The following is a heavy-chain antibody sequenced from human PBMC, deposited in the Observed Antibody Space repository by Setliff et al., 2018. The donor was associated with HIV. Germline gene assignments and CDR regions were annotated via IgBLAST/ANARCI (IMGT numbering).Heavy chain of an antibody. D-gene: IGHD3-10*01. V-gene: IGHV1-3*04. CDR2: INTDNGNT. CDR3: AREPAGSGSGSFGF. CDR1: GYTFTSYG. Sequence: ASVKVSCKASGYTFTSYGISWVRQAPGQRLEWMGRINTDNGNTKYSQNFQGRVTITRDTSANTANMELSSLRSEDTAVYYCAREPAGSGSGSFGFWGQGTLVTVSS. J-gene: IGHJ4*02.